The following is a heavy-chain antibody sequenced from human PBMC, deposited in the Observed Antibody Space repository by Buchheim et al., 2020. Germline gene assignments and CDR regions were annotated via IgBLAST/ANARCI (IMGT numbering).Heavy chain of an antibody. D-gene: IGHD6-19*01. CDR3: ARGSHASVWR. J-gene: IGHJ4*02. Sequence: QVQLQQSGPGLVKPSQTLSLTCGISGDSVSSNSAACSWFRQSSSSGIEWLGRTYYRSKWYTDYAVSVKSRITINEDTSKTQISLQLNSVTPEDTAVYYCARGSHASVWRWGQGTL. CDR2: TYYRSKWYT. V-gene: IGHV6-1*01. CDR1: GDSVSSNSAA.